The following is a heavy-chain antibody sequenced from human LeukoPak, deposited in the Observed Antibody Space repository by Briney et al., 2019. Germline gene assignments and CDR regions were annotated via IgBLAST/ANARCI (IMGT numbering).Heavy chain of an antibody. D-gene: IGHD3-10*01. Sequence: PSETLSLTCAVSGGSISSSNWWSWVRQPPGKGLEWIGEIYHNGSTNYNPSLKSRVTISVDKSKNQFSLKLSSVTAADTAVYYCAREPYYGSGSFLDYWGQGTLVTVSS. V-gene: IGHV4-4*02. CDR3: AREPYYGSGSFLDY. J-gene: IGHJ4*02. CDR2: IYHNGST. CDR1: GGSISSSNW.